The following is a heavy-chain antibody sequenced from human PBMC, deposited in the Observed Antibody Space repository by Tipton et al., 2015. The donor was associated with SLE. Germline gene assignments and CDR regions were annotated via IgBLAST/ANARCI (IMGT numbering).Heavy chain of an antibody. Sequence: GSLRLSCAASGFTVSSNYMSWVRQAPGKGLEWVSVIYSGGSTYYADSVKGRFTISRDNSKNTLYLQMNSLRAEDTAVYYCARVGYCSGGSCLYWYYGLWGRGTLVTVSS. D-gene: IGHD2-15*01. CDR2: IYSGGST. V-gene: IGHV3-53*05. CDR1: GFTVSSNY. J-gene: IGHJ2*01. CDR3: ARVGYCSGGSCLYWYYGL.